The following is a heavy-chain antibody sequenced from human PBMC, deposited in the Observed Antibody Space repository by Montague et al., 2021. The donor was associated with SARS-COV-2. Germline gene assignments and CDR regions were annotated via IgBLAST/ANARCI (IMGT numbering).Heavy chain of an antibody. J-gene: IGHJ4*02. CDR3: ARSRSQGSGLRFPSWYFDD. Sequence: SETLSLTCTVSGGSITSNYWSWIRQPPGKRLEWIGYINHSGSTXSXPSXXXRVTISVDTSQNQFSLKLSSVTAADTAVYYCARSRSQGSGLRFPSWYFDDWGQGTLVTV. V-gene: IGHV4-59*13. CDR2: INHSGST. CDR1: GGSITSNY. D-gene: IGHD5-12*01.